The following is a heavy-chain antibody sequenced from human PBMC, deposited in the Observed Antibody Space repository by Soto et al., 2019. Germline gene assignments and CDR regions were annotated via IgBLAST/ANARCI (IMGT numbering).Heavy chain of an antibody. D-gene: IGHD3-3*01. CDR3: ARQRAYDFFKRFDP. J-gene: IGHJ5*02. CDR2: IYYSGST. V-gene: IGHV4-39*01. CDR1: GGSISSSSYY. Sequence: SEILSLTCTVSGGSISSSSYYWGWIRQPPGKGLEWIGSIYYSGSTYYNPSLKSRVTISVDTSKNQFSLKLSSVTAADTAVYYCARQRAYDFFKRFDPWGQGTLVTVSS.